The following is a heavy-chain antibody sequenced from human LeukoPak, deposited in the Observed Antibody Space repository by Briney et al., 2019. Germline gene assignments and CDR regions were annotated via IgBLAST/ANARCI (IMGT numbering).Heavy chain of an antibody. J-gene: IGHJ6*02. Sequence: SETLSLTCAVSGGSISSGGYSWSWIRQPPGKGLEWIGYIYHSGSTYYNPSLKSRVTISVDTSKNQFSLKLSSVTAADTAVYYCARGAYPSIAAAGTSRNYYYYGMDVWGQGTTVTVSS. D-gene: IGHD6-13*01. V-gene: IGHV4-30-2*01. CDR2: IYHSGST. CDR1: GGSISSGGYS. CDR3: ARGAYPSIAAAGTSRNYYYYGMDV.